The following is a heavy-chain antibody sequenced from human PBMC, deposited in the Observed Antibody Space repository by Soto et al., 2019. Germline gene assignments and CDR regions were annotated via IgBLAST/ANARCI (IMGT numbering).Heavy chain of an antibody. V-gene: IGHV3-23*01. CDR3: AKDPGGRYCFSSTCNYYYGMDV. J-gene: IGHJ6*02. CDR1: GFTFSRCA. CDR2: ISGDGDT. D-gene: IGHD2-2*01. Sequence: EVQLLESGGGLVQPGGSLRLSCAASGFTFSRCAMSWVRQAPGKGLEWVSVISGDGDTYYADSVKGRFTISRDNSKDTLYLQMSSLRAEDTAVYYCAKDPGGRYCFSSTCNYYYGMDVWGQGTTVTVSS.